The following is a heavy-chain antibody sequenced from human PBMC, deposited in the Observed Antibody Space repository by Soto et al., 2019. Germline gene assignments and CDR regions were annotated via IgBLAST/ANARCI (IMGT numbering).Heavy chain of an antibody. CDR1: GYTFTSYA. D-gene: IGHD2-21*02. CDR2: INAGNGNT. J-gene: IGHJ4*02. V-gene: IGHV1-3*01. Sequence: ASLKVSCKASGYTFTSYAMHWVRQAPGQRLEWMGWINAGNGNTKYSQKFQGRVTITRDTSAGTAYMELSSLRSEDTAVYYCARSIVVVTATDYWGQGTLVTVSS. CDR3: ARSIVVVTATDY.